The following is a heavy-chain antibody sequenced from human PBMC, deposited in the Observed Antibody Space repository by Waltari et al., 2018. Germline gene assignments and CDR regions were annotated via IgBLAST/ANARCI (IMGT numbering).Heavy chain of an antibody. CDR2: VHRSGIT. J-gene: IGHJ4*02. V-gene: IGHV4-59*01. CDR1: Y. CDR3: ARDRGRGLYLDS. Sequence: YWIWVRQDPGKGLEWIGQVHRSGITIYNPSRASRDPMSIDTYNNQFSLKVTSATAADTAIYYCARDRGRGLYLDSWGQGILVTVSP. D-gene: IGHD2-15*01.